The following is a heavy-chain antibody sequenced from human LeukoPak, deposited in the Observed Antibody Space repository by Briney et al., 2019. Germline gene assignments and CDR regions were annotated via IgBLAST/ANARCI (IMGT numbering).Heavy chain of an antibody. CDR3: ARGREVATILGWFDP. V-gene: IGHV4-34*01. Sequence: PSETLSLTCAVYGGSFSGYYWSWIRQPPGKGLEWIGEINHSGSTNYNPSLKSRVTISGDTSKNQFSLKLSSVTAADTAVYYCARGREVATILGWFDPWGQGTLVIVSS. CDR2: INHSGST. D-gene: IGHD5-12*01. CDR1: GGSFSGYY. J-gene: IGHJ5*02.